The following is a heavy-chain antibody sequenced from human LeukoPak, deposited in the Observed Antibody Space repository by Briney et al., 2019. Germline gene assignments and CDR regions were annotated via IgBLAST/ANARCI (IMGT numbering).Heavy chain of an antibody. J-gene: IGHJ4*02. D-gene: IGHD3-22*01. CDR2: FDPEDGET. CDR3: AGTLTYYYDSSGYYTY. V-gene: IGHV1-24*01. CDR1: GYTLTELS. Sequence: ASVKVSCEVSGYTLTELSMHWVRQAPGKGLEWMGGFDPEDGETIYAQKFQGRVTMTEDTSTDTAYMELSSLRSEDTAVYYCAGTLTYYYDSSGYYTYWGQGTLVTVSS.